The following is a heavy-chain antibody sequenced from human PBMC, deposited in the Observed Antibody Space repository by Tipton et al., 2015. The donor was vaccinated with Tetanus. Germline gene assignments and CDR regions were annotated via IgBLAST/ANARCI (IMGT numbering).Heavy chain of an antibody. CDR2: INHSGST. D-gene: IGHD3-10*01. CDR3: ARRQVGRGPFDY. CDR1: GGSISSYY. J-gene: IGHJ4*02. Sequence: TLSLTCTVSGGSISSYYWSWIRQPPGKGLEWIGEINHSGSTNYNPSLKSRVTISEDTSKNQLSLKLSSVTAADTAVYYCARRQVGRGPFDYWGQGSRVTVSS. V-gene: IGHV4-34*01.